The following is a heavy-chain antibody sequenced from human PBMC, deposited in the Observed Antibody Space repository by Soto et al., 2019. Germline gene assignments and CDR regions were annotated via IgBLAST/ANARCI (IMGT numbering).Heavy chain of an antibody. D-gene: IGHD6-6*01. CDR1: GFTFSSYA. J-gene: IGHJ4*02. CDR2: SSGSGGST. CDR3: AKWPLAARPRGFDY. V-gene: IGHV3-23*01. Sequence: GGTLRLSCAASGFTFSSYAMSWVRQAPGKGLEWVSASSGSGGSTYYADSVKGRFTISRDNSKNALYLQMNSLRAEDTAVYYCAKWPLAARPRGFDYWGQGTLVTVSS.